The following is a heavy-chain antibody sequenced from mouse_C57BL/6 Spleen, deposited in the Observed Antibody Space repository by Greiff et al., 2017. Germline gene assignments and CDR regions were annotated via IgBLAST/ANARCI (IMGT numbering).Heavy chain of an antibody. J-gene: IGHJ2*01. D-gene: IGHD2-4*01. Sequence: EVQRVESGGGLVQPGGSMKLSCVASGFTFSNYWMNWVRQSPEKGLEWVAQIRLKSDNYATHYAESVKGRFTISRDDSKSSVYLQMNNLRAEDTGMYYCTSYDYDVVYWGQGTTLTVSS. CDR2: IRLKSDNYAT. CDR3: TSYDYDVVY. CDR1: GFTFSNYW. V-gene: IGHV6-3*01.